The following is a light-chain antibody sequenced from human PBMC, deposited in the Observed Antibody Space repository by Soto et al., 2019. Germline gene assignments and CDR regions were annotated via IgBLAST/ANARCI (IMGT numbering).Light chain of an antibody. V-gene: IGKV1-39*01. CDR1: QSIATY. CDR2: ASS. Sequence: IPISHSSSSPSSSLWYRCTHHCRASQSIATYLNWYQQKPGKAPNLLIYASSTLQTGVPSRFSGSASGTRFTLTISSLQPEDSGTYYCQQTNSIPLTLGGGTKVDI. J-gene: IGKJ4*01. CDR3: QQTNSIPLT.